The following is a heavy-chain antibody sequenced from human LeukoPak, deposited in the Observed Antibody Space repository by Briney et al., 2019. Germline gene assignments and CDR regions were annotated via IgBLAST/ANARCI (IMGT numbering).Heavy chain of an antibody. CDR3: AKHYYDSSGYYRAGFFDY. CDR2: ISGSGGST. D-gene: IGHD3-22*01. V-gene: IGHV3-23*01. J-gene: IGHJ4*02. Sequence: GGSLRLSCAASGFTFSNYAMSWVRQAPGKGLEWVSGISGSGGSTYYADSVKGRFTISRDNSKNTLYLQMNSLRAEDTAVYYCAKHYYDSSGYYRAGFFDYWGQGTLVTVSS. CDR1: GFTFSNYA.